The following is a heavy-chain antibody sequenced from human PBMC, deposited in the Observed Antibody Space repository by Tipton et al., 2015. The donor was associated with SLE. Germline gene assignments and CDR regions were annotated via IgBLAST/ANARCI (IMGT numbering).Heavy chain of an antibody. CDR1: GGSISSYY. Sequence: LRLSCTVSGGSISSYYWSWIRQPPGKGLEWIGFIYYSGNTNYNPSLKSRVTISVDTSKNQFSLKLSSVTAADMAVYYCARGHGLWLNYWGQGTLVTVSS. D-gene: IGHD5-18*01. V-gene: IGHV4-59*08. CDR2: IYYSGNT. CDR3: ARGHGLWLNY. J-gene: IGHJ4*02.